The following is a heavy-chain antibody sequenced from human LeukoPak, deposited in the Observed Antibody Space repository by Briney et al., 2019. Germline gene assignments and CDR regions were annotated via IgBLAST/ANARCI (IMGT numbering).Heavy chain of an antibody. D-gene: IGHD3-9*01. CDR3: ARGYYDILTGYYNQLFDY. Sequence: SETLSLTCTVSGGSISSYYWSWIRQPPGKGLEWIGYIYYSGSTNYNPSLKSRVTISVDTSKNQFSLKLSSVTAADTAVYYCARGYYDILTGYYNQLFDYWGQGTLVTVSS. V-gene: IGHV4-59*01. J-gene: IGHJ4*02. CDR1: GGSISSYY. CDR2: IYYSGST.